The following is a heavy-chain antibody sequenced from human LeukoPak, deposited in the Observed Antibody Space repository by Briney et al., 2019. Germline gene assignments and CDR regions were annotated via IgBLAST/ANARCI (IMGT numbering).Heavy chain of an antibody. CDR3: AKFLPTHIVVANYYFDY. V-gene: IGHV3-23*01. CDR1: GFTFSSYA. D-gene: IGHD2-21*01. CDR2: ISGSGGST. J-gene: IGHJ4*02. Sequence: GGSLRLSCAASGFTFSSYAMSWVRQAPGKGLEWVSAISGSGGSTYYADSVKGRFTISRDNSKNTLYLQMNSLRAEDTAVYYCAKFLPTHIVVANYYFDYGGQGTLVTVPS.